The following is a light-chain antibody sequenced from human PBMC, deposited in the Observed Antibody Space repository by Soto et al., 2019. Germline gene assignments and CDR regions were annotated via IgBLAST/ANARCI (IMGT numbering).Light chain of an antibody. CDR3: SSYAGRTLYV. J-gene: IGLJ1*01. Sequence: QSVLTQPPSASGSSGQSVTISCAGTSSDVGGYNSVSWYQQYPGKVPKLIIYEVSKRPSGVPDRFSGSKSGNTASLTVSGLQAEDEADYYCSSYAGRTLYVFGTGTKVTVL. V-gene: IGLV2-8*01. CDR2: EVS. CDR1: SSDVGGYNS.